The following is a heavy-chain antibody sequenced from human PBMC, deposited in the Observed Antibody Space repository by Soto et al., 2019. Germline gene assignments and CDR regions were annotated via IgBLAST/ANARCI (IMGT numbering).Heavy chain of an antibody. CDR2: IYPGDSDT. V-gene: IGHV5-51*01. CDR1: GYSFTSYW. Sequence: GESLKISCKGSGYSFTSYWIGWVRQMPGKGLEWMGIIYPGDSDTRYSPSFQGQVTISADKSISTAYLQWSSLKASDTAMYYCARHKIQGYCSGGSCPYYYYYMDVWGKGTTVTVSS. CDR3: ARHKIQGYCSGGSCPYYYYYMDV. J-gene: IGHJ6*03. D-gene: IGHD2-15*01.